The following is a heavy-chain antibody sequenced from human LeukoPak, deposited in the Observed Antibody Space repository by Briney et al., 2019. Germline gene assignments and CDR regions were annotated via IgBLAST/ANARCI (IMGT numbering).Heavy chain of an antibody. Sequence: GGSLRLSCAASGFTFSSYAMHWVRQAPGEGLEYVSAISSNGGSTYYANSVKGRFTISRDNSKNTLYLQMGSLRAEDMAVYYCARAEGYYYDSSGDYWGQGTLVTVSS. J-gene: IGHJ4*02. V-gene: IGHV3-64*01. CDR3: ARAEGYYYDSSGDY. D-gene: IGHD3-22*01. CDR1: GFTFSSYA. CDR2: ISSNGGST.